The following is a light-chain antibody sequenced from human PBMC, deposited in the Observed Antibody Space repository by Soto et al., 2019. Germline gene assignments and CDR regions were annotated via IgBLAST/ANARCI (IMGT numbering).Light chain of an antibody. CDR3: SSFTSSSSYV. CDR1: RSYFGIYYS. CDR2: DVS. J-gene: IGLJ1*01. Sequence: QSALAQPASVSGSSGQSITPLCTGTRSYFGIYYSVSWYQQHPGKAPKLMIHDVSNRPSGVFSRFSGSRSCNTASLTFSGLQAEDEADYYCSSFTSSSSYVFGPGTKVTVL. V-gene: IGLV2-14*01.